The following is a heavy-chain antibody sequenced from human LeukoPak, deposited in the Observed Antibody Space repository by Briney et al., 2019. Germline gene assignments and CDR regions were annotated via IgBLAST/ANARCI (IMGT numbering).Heavy chain of an antibody. D-gene: IGHD3-22*01. J-gene: IGHJ4*02. CDR2: ISYDGSNK. V-gene: IGHV3-30*18. CDR1: GFTFSSYG. CDR3: AKDLRLIVVVSDY. Sequence: GGSLRLSCAASGFTFSSYGMNWVRQAPGKGLEWGAVISYDGSNKYYADSVKGRFTISRDNSKNTLYLQMNSLRAEDTAVYYCAKDLRLIVVVSDYWGQGTLVTVFS.